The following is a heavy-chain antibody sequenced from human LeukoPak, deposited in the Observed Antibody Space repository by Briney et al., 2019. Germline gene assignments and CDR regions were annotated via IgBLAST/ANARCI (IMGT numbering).Heavy chain of an antibody. J-gene: IGHJ4*02. V-gene: IGHV1-8*01. D-gene: IGHD2-15*01. CDR2: MNPNSGNT. Sequence: ASVKVSCKASGYTFTSYDINWVRQATGQGLEGMGWMNPNSGNTGYAQKFHGRVTMTRNTSISTAYMELSSLRSEDTAVYYCARGGSRGVAVDYWGQGTLVTVSS. CDR3: ARGGSRGVAVDY. CDR1: GYTFTSYD.